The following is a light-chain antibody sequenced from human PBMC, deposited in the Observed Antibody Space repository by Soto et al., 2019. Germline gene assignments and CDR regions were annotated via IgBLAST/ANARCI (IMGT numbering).Light chain of an antibody. J-gene: IGKJ4*01. CDR3: QQYYNLALT. V-gene: IGKV1-33*01. CDR2: DAS. CDR1: HDINNF. Sequence: EIQMTQSRSSLSSSLGDIVTITCQASHDINNFLNWYQQKPGKAPELLTYDASNLETGVPSRFSGSGSGTYFTFTISSLQPEDIATYYCQQYYNLALTFGGGTKVDIK.